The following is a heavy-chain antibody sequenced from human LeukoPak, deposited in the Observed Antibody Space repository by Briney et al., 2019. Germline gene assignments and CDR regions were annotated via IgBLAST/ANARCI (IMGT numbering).Heavy chain of an antibody. CDR2: IRSKAYGGTT. Sequence: PGGSLRLSCAASGFSFSSYGMHWVRQAPGKGLEWVGFIRSKAYGGTTEYAASVKGRFTISRDDSKSIAYLQMNSLKTEDTAVYYCTRDVVVVAATSTYYYYYYYMDVWGKGTTVTISS. CDR1: GFSFSSYG. D-gene: IGHD2-15*01. J-gene: IGHJ6*03. CDR3: TRDVVVVAATSTYYYYYYYMDV. V-gene: IGHV3-49*04.